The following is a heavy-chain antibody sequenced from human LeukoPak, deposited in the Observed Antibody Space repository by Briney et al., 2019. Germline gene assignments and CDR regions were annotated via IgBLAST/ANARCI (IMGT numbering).Heavy chain of an antibody. J-gene: IGHJ5*02. CDR3: ASNPPRLGTTRNWFDP. CDR2: ISSSGNTI. V-gene: IGHV3-48*04. D-gene: IGHD5-12*01. Sequence: GGSLRLSCAASGFTFSSYGMHWVRQAPGKGLEWVSYISSSGNTIYYADSVKGRFTISRDNAKNTLYLQMNSLRAEDTAVYYCASNPPRLGTTRNWFDPWGQGTLVTVSS. CDR1: GFTFSSYG.